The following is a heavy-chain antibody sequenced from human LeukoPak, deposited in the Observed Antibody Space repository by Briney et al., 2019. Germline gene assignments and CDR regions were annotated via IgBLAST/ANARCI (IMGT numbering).Heavy chain of an antibody. J-gene: IGHJ5*02. CDR2: IIPIFGTA. CDR1: GGTFSSYA. V-gene: IGHV1-69*05. Sequence: SVKVSCKASGGTFSSYAISWVRQAPGQGLEWMGGIIPIFGTANYAQKFQGRVTITTDESTSTAYMELSSLRSGDTAVYYCARTRQDWFDPWGQGTLVTVSS. CDR3: ARTRQDWFDP.